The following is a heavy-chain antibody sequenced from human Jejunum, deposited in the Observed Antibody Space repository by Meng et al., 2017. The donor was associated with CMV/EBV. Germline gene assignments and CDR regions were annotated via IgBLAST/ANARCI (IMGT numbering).Heavy chain of an antibody. Sequence: YRMNWVRQAPGKGLEWIASISITSEYIYYVDSVKGRFIISRDNAKNTLYLQMNSLSAADTAVYYCAKNDYDTRGYYFRPNYFDSWGQGTLVTVSS. CDR1: YR. V-gene: IGHV3-21*06. CDR2: ISITSEYI. CDR3: AKNDYDTRGYYFRPNYFDS. D-gene: IGHD3-22*01. J-gene: IGHJ4*02.